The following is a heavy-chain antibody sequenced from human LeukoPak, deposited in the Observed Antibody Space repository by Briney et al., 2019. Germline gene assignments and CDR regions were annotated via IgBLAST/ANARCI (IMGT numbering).Heavy chain of an antibody. Sequence: SETLSLTCAVYGGSFSGYYWSWIRQPPGNGLEWIGEINHSGSTNYNPSLKSRVTISVDTSKNQFSLKLTSVTAADTAMYYCAKISGYDRAVDIWGQGTMVTVSS. J-gene: IGHJ3*02. CDR3: AKISGYDRAVDI. CDR1: GGSFSGYY. D-gene: IGHD5-12*01. V-gene: IGHV4-34*01. CDR2: INHSGST.